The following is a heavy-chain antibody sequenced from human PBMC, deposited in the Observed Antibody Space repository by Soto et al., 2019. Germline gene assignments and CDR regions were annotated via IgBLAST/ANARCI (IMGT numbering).Heavy chain of an antibody. Sequence: GGSLRLSCAASGFTFSSYAMSWVRQAPGKGLEWVSAISGSGGSTYYADSVKGRFTISRDNSKNTLYLQMNSLRAEDRAVYYCAKTLNYYDSSGYFDYWCQGTLVTVSS. V-gene: IGHV3-23*01. CDR2: ISGSGGST. J-gene: IGHJ4*02. D-gene: IGHD3-22*01. CDR1: GFTFSSYA. CDR3: AKTLNYYDSSGYFDY.